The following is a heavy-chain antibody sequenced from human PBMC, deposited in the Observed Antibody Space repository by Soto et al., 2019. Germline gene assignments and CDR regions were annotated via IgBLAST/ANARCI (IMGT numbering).Heavy chain of an antibody. V-gene: IGHV1-69*01. D-gene: IGHD7-27*01. CDR2: IIPLFGTT. Sequence: QVQVVQSGVEVRRPGSSVKVSCKASGDTFKNCVISWVRQAPGQGLEWMGGIIPLFGTTDFAKRFQGRLTITTYESTTTAYMELSRLRSEDTATYYCAAELGGGKLYVFWGQGTTVIVSS. CDR3: AAELGGGKLYVF. J-gene: IGHJ6*02. CDR1: GDTFKNCV.